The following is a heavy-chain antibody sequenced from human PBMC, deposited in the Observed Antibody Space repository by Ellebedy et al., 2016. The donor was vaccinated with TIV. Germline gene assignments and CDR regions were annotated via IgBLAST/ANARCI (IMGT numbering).Heavy chain of an antibody. V-gene: IGHV4-4*02. CDR1: GDSVSSTNW. D-gene: IGHD3-9*01. CDR3: VRNHGRVLTGYYERSYGMDV. J-gene: IGHJ6*02. CDR2: INHSGST. Sequence: MPSETLSLTCAVPGDSVSSTNWWSWIRQPPGKGLEWIGEINHSGSTNYNPSLKSRVTISIDTSKNQFSLKLSSVTAADTAVYYCVRNHGRVLTGYYERSYGMDVWGQGTTVTVSS.